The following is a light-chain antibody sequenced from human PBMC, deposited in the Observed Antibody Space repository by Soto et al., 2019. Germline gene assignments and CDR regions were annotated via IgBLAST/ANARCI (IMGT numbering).Light chain of an antibody. Sequence: QSALAQPASVSGSFGQSITISCSGPNTDLGVYGYVSWYQHHPGKAPKLLIYDVNNRPSGISDRFSGSKSGDTASLTISGLQAEDEADYFCFSKISGFVYGVGNGTKVTVL. V-gene: IGLV2-14*01. CDR3: FSKISGFVYG. CDR1: NTDLGVYGY. CDR2: DVN. J-gene: IGLJ1*01.